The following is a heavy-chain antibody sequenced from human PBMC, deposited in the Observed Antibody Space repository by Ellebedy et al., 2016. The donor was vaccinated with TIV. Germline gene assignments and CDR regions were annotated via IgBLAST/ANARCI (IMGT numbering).Heavy chain of an antibody. CDR3: ARDQFSSYPIGGHYSGYGMDV. CDR1: GYTFTSYG. V-gene: IGHV1-18*04. Sequence: ASVTVSCXSSGYTFTSYGISWVRPAPGQGLEWLGWISGYNGNTNYAQKLQGRVTMTTDTSTRTAYMELRSLTSDDTAVYYCARDQFSSYPIGGHYSGYGMDVWGQGTTVTVSS. CDR2: ISGYNGNT. J-gene: IGHJ6*02. D-gene: IGHD6-6*01.